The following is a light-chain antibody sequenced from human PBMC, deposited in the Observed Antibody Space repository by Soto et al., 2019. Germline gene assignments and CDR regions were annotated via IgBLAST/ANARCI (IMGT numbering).Light chain of an antibody. V-gene: IGLV2-14*01. J-gene: IGLJ1*01. CDR3: SSYTTTSTYV. Sequence: QSALTQPASVSGSPVQSITISCTGTSSDVGSYNYVSWYQQHPGKAPNLMIYEVSHRPSGVSNRFSGSKSGNTASLTISGLQADDEADYYCSSYTTTSTYVFGTGTKLTVL. CDR1: SSDVGSYNY. CDR2: EVS.